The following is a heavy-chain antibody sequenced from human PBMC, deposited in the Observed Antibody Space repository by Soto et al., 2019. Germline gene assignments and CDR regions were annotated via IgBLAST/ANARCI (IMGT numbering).Heavy chain of an antibody. CDR1: GYTFTSYG. V-gene: IGHV1-18*01. Sequence: ASVKVSCKASGYTFTSYGISWVRQAPGQGLEWMGWISAYNGNTNYAQKLQGRVTMTTDTSTGTAYMELRSLRSDDTAVYYCARDGYNWNDEYYFDYWGQGTLVTSPQ. CDR3: ARDGYNWNDEYYFDY. D-gene: IGHD1-1*01. J-gene: IGHJ4*02. CDR2: ISAYNGNT.